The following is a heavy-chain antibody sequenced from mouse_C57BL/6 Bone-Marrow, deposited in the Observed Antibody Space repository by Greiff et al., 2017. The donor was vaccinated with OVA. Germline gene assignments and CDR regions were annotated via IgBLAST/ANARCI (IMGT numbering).Heavy chain of an antibody. V-gene: IGHV1-69*01. Sequence: QVQLKESGAELVMPGASVKLSCKASGYTFTSYWMQWVKQRPGQGLEWIGEIDPSDSYTNYNQKFKGKSTLTVDKSSSTAYMQLSSLTSEDSAVYYCARWLPYTMDYWGQGTSVTVSS. CDR3: ARWLPYTMDY. J-gene: IGHJ4*01. CDR2: IDPSDSYT. D-gene: IGHD2-2*01. CDR1: GYTFTSYW.